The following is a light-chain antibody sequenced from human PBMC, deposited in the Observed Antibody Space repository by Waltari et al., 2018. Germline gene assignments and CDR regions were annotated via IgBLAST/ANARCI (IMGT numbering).Light chain of an antibody. Sequence: DIQMTQSPSTLSASVGDRVTITCRASQSVNAWFAWYQQKPGKAPKLLIYTASNLERGVPSRFSGSASGTEFTLAISSLQPEDFATYYCQQYSSYPWTFGQGT. CDR2: TAS. CDR1: QSVNAW. V-gene: IGKV1-5*03. CDR3: QQYSSYPWT. J-gene: IGKJ1*01.